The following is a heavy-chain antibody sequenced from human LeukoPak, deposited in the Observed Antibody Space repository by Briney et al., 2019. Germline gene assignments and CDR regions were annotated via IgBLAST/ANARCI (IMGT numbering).Heavy chain of an antibody. CDR2: INHSGST. V-gene: IGHV4-34*01. CDR1: GGSFSGYY. Sequence: SETLSLTCAVYGGSFSGYYWSWISQPPGKGLEWIGEINHSGSTNYNPSLKSRVTISGDTSKNQFSLKLSSVTAADTAVYYCARGVYRITVIVVVIEQQYNWFDPWGQGTLVTVSS. J-gene: IGHJ5*02. CDR3: ARGVYRITVIVVVIEQQYNWFDP. D-gene: IGHD3-22*01.